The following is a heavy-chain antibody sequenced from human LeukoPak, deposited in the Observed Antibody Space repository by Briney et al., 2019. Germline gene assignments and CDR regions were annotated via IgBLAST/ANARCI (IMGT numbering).Heavy chain of an antibody. D-gene: IGHD6-19*01. V-gene: IGHV4-4*07. Sequence: SDTLSLTCTVPGDSISSYYWSWIRQPAGKGLEWIGRVYVTGSTNLNPALQSRVHMSVDTSKNQFSLKLTSVTAADTAVYYCARDRQWLVDHWGQGTLVTVSS. J-gene: IGHJ5*02. CDR3: ARDRQWLVDH. CDR1: GDSISSYY. CDR2: VYVTGST.